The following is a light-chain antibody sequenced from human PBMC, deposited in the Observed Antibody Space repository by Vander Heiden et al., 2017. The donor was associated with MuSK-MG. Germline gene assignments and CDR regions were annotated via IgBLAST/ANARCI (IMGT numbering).Light chain of an antibody. CDR3: QQDNHYIT. CDR1: QSISSW. Sequence: DIQMTQSPSTLSASVGDRVTITCRASQSISSWLAWYQQKPGKAPKLLIYKASSLESGVPSRFSGSGSGTEFTLTISSLQPDDFATYYCQQDNHYITFGQGTRLEIK. CDR2: KAS. V-gene: IGKV1-5*03. J-gene: IGKJ5*01.